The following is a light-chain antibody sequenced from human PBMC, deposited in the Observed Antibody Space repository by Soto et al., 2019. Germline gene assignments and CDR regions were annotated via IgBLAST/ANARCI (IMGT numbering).Light chain of an antibody. V-gene: IGKV1-39*01. CDR2: AAS. Sequence: ASQSINSFLNWYQQKPGKAPKLLIYAASSLQSGVPSRFSGRVSGTEFTLTITGLPALDFTPSYGLRIYSTPPAVGQGTRLEIK. J-gene: IGKJ5*01. CDR3: LRIYSTPPA. CDR1: QSINSF.